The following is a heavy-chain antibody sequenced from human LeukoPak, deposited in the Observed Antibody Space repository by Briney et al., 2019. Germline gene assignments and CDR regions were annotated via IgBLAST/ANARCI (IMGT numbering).Heavy chain of an antibody. Sequence: QSGGSLRLSCAASGFTVSSNYMSWVRQAPGKGLEWVSVIYSGGSTYYADSVKGRFTISRDNSKNTLYLQMNSLRAEDTAVYYCARAKARSYYDFWSGYRHDAFDIWGQGTMVTVSS. V-gene: IGHV3-66*02. CDR1: GFTVSSNY. J-gene: IGHJ3*02. CDR3: ARAKARSYYDFWSGYRHDAFDI. CDR2: IYSGGST. D-gene: IGHD3-3*01.